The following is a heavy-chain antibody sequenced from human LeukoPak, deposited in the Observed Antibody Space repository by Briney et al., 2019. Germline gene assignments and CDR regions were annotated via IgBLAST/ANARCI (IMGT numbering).Heavy chain of an antibody. V-gene: IGHV3-23*01. D-gene: IGHD3-22*01. CDR1: GFTFSSYA. CDR3: ARVSYYYDSSGYYNDY. CDR2: ISGRDSTT. Sequence: GGSLRLSCAASGFTFSSYAMSWVRQAPGKGLEWVSGISGRDSTTYYADSVKGRFTISRENSKNTLYLQMNSLRAEDTAVYYCARVSYYYDSSGYYNDYWGQGTLVTVSS. J-gene: IGHJ4*02.